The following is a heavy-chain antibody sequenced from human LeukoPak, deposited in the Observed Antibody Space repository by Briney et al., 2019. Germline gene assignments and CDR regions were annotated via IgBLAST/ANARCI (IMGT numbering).Heavy chain of an antibody. CDR3: ARKRSFDL. J-gene: IGHJ4*02. CDR1: GDSVSNYY. Sequence: SETLSLTCTVSGDSVSNYYWRWIRQPPGKRLEWIGCIYYSESATYNPSLKSRVTISLDTSKNQFFLKLSSVTAADTAVYYCARKRSFDLWGQGTLVTVSS. V-gene: IGHV4-59*02. D-gene: IGHD3-9*01. CDR2: IYYSESA.